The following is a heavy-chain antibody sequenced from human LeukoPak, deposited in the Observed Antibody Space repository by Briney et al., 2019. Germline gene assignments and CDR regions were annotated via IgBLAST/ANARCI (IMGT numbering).Heavy chain of an antibody. J-gene: IGHJ4*02. D-gene: IGHD1-26*01. CDR3: AREAEVGATFDY. V-gene: IGHV1-3*01. CDR2: INAGNGNT. CDR1: GYTFTSYA. Sequence: ASVKVSCKASGYTFTSYAMHWVRQAPGQRLEWMGWINAGNGNTKYSQKFQGRVTITRDTSASTAYMELSSLRSEDTAVYYCAREAEVGATFDYWGQGTLVTVSS.